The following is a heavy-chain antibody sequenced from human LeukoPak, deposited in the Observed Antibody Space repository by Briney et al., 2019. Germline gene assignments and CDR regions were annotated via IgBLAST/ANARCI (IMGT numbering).Heavy chain of an antibody. D-gene: IGHD6-13*01. CDR1: GFIFSNYY. Sequence: GGSMRLSCVASGFIFSNYYMSWGRQAQRKGLEWDAYTTSSESRIQYADSVRGRFTISRDNAKNSLYLQMNNLRADDTAVYYCARVVYSSLMDVWGQGTTVTVSS. V-gene: IGHV3-11*01. CDR2: TTSSESRI. J-gene: IGHJ6*02. CDR3: ARVVYSSLMDV.